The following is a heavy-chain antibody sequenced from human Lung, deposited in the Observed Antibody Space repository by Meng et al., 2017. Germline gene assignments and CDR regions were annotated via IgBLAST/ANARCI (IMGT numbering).Heavy chain of an antibody. D-gene: IGHD4-17*01. CDR2: ISYDGSNQ. V-gene: IGHV3-30*01. Sequence: VQLVGSGGGVVQPGRSLRLSCAASGFTFSRNAMHWVRQAPGKGLEWVAAISYDGSNQHYADSVKGRFTISRDNSENTLYLQMNSLRAEDTAVYYCARNNYGDYYFDYWGQGTLVTVSS. CDR1: GFTFSRNA. CDR3: ARNNYGDYYFDY. J-gene: IGHJ4*02.